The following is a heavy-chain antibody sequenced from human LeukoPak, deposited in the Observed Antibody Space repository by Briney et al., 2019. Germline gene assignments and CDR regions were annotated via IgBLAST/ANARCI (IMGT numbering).Heavy chain of an antibody. D-gene: IGHD4-17*01. J-gene: IGHJ1*01. Sequence: PGGSLRLSCAASGFTFSSYSMNWVRQAPGKGLEWVSPISSSSSYIYYADSVKGRFTISRDDAKNSVYLQMNSLRADETAVYYCVRDFDTVTTAYLQLWGQGTLVTVSS. V-gene: IGHV3-21*01. CDR3: VRDFDTVTTAYLQL. CDR1: GFTFSSYS. CDR2: ISSSSSYI.